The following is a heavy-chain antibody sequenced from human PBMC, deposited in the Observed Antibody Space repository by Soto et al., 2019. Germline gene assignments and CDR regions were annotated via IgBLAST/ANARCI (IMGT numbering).Heavy chain of an antibody. CDR3: AKVAYSSSWSPHPLRIDY. D-gene: IGHD6-13*01. J-gene: IGHJ4*02. V-gene: IGHV3-23*01. Sequence: HPGGSLRLSCAASGFSVTNNYMNWVRQAPGKGLEWVSTISGSGGSTYYADSVEGRFTFSRDNSKNTLYLQMNSLRAEDTAVYYCAKVAYSSSWSPHPLRIDYWGQGTLVPVSS. CDR2: ISGSGGST. CDR1: GFSVTNNY.